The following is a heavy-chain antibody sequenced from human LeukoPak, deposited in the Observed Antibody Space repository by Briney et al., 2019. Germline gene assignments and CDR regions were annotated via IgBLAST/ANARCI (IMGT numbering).Heavy chain of an antibody. J-gene: IGHJ6*03. D-gene: IGHD3-3*01. Sequence: GFLKLSCAASGVPLCSHAMTLVRQASGEGVEWVSGISGSGGRPYHAESVKGRFTISRDNSKNTLYLQMNSLRAEDTAVYYCARRGNRRYDFWSGYYPSLDYYMDVWGKGTTVTVSS. CDR2: ISGSGGRP. CDR1: GVPLCSHA. CDR3: ARRGNRRYDFWSGYYPSLDYYMDV. V-gene: IGHV3-23*01.